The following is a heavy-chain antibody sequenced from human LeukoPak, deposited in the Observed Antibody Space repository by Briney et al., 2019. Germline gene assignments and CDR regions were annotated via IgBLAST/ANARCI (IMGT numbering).Heavy chain of an antibody. J-gene: IGHJ6*02. Sequence: PSETLSLTCTVSGGSISSGGYYWSWIRQHPGKGLEWIGYIYYSASTYYNPSLKSRVTISVDTSKNQFSLKLRSVTAADAAVYYCAISQVDYYYYGMDVWGQGTTVTVSS. CDR1: GGSISSGGYY. V-gene: IGHV4-31*03. CDR2: IYYSAST. CDR3: AISQVDYYYYGMDV.